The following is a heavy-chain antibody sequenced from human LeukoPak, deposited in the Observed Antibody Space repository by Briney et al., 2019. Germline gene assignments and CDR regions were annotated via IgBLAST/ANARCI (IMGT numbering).Heavy chain of an antibody. V-gene: IGHV3-48*01. J-gene: IGHJ5*02. Sequence: PGGSLRLSCAASGFTVSSYSMNWVRQVPGKGLEWVSHISSSGSMIWYGESVKSRFTISRDNSKNTLHLQMNSLRAEDTAVYYCASDIHYYDSSGYVHWFDPWGQGTLVTVSS. CDR1: GFTVSSYS. CDR2: ISSSGSMI. CDR3: ASDIHYYDSSGYVHWFDP. D-gene: IGHD3-22*01.